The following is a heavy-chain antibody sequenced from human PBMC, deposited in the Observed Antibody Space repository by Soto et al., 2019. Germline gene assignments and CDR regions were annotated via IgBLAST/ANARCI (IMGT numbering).Heavy chain of an antibody. CDR3: ARGGWSLVTAYYFDY. CDR2: ISYDGSNK. Sequence: QVQLVESGGGVVQPGRSLRLSCAASGFTFSSYAMHWVRQAPGKGLEWVAVISYDGSNKYYADSVKGRFTISRDNSKNTLYLQMNSLRAEDTAVYYCARGGWSLVTAYYFDYWGQGTRVTVSS. J-gene: IGHJ4*02. CDR1: GFTFSSYA. V-gene: IGHV3-30-3*01. D-gene: IGHD2-15*01.